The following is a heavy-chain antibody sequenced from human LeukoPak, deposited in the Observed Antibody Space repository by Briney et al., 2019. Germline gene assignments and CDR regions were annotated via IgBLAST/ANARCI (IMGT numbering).Heavy chain of an antibody. CDR1: GGSISSGDYY. V-gene: IGHV4-30-4*08. CDR2: IYYSGST. CDR3: ATGGKPAAYYYYYMDV. Sequence: SQTLSLTCTVSGGSISSGDYYWSWIRQPPGKGLEWIGYIYYSGSTYYNPSLKSRVTISVDTSKNQFFLKLSSVTAADTAVYYCATGGKPAAYYYYYMDVWGKGTTVTVSS. D-gene: IGHD2-2*01. J-gene: IGHJ6*03.